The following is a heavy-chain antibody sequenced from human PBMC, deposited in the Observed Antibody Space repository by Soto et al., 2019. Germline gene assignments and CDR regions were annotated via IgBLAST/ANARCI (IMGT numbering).Heavy chain of an antibody. CDR2: IYYSGST. J-gene: IGHJ4*02. CDR1: GGSISSGGYY. V-gene: IGHV4-31*03. Sequence: QVQLQESGPGLVKPSQTLSLTCTVSGGSISSGGYYWSWIRQHPGKGLEWIGYIYYSGSTYYNPSLKSRVTISVDTSKTQFSLKLSSVTAADTAVYYCARGPHSVVVTPNGYFDYWGQGTLVTVSS. D-gene: IGHD2-21*02. CDR3: ARGPHSVVVTPNGYFDY.